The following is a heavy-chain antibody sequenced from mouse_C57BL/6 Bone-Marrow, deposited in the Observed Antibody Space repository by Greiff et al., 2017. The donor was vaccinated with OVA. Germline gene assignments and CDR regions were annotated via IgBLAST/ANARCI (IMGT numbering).Heavy chain of an antibody. CDR1: EYEFPSHD. V-gene: IGHV5-2*01. CDR3: ARHGGPRANWYFDV. J-gene: IGHJ1*03. Sequence: EVQLVESGGGLVQPGESLKLSCESNEYEFPSHDMSWVRKTPEKRLELVAAINSDGGSTYYPDTMERRFIISRDNTKKTLYLQVSRLRSEDTALYYCARHGGPRANWYFDVWGTGTTVTVSS. CDR2: INSDGGST. D-gene: IGHD1-1*01.